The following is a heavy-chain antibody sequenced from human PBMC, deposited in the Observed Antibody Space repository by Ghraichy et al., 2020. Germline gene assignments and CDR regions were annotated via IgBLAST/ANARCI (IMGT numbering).Heavy chain of an antibody. CDR3: AREMRGGAQNYNDY. Sequence: GGSLRLSCAASGFTFSSYSMNWVRQAPGKGLEWVSYISSTSSTIYYADSVKGRFTISRDNAKNSLYLQMNSLRDEDTAVYYCAREMRGGAQNYNDYWGQGTLVAVSS. J-gene: IGHJ4*02. D-gene: IGHD4/OR15-4a*01. CDR1: GFTFSSYS. V-gene: IGHV3-48*02. CDR2: ISSTSSTI.